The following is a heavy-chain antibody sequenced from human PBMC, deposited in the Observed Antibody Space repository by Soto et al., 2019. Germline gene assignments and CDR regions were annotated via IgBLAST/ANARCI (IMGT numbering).Heavy chain of an antibody. CDR1: GLTFSDSA. J-gene: IGHJ4*02. CDR3: TRGPPNYFDY. Sequence: PGGSLRLSCAASGLTFSDSALHWVRQASGKGLEWVGRIRSQAKNYATTYGASMKGRFTISRDDSKNKAYLQMDSLKTEDTAVYYCTRGPPNYFDYWGQGTLVTVSS. CDR2: IRSQAKNYAT. V-gene: IGHV3-73*01.